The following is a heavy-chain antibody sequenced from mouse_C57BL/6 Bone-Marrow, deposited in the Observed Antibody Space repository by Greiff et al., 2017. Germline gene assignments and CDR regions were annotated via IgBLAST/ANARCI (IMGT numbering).Heavy chain of an antibody. D-gene: IGHD1-1*01. Sequence: EVKLQESGGGLVQPGGSMKLSCVASGFTFSNYWMNWVRQSPEKGLEWVAQIRLKSDNYATHYAESVKGRFTISRDDSKSSVYLQMNNLRAEDTGIYYCTGGHGSSYYYAMDYWGQGTSVTVSS. V-gene: IGHV6-3*01. CDR1: GFTFSNYW. CDR2: IRLKSDNYAT. CDR3: TGGHGSSYYYAMDY. J-gene: IGHJ4*01.